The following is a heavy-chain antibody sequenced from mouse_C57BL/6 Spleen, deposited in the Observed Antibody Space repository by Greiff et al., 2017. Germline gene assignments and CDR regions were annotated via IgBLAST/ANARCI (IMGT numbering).Heavy chain of an antibody. CDR2: INPGSGGT. Sequence: QIQLQQSGAELVRPGTSVKVSCKASGYAFTNYLIEWVKQRPGQGLEWIGVINPGSGGTNYNEKFKGKATLTADKSSSTAYMQLSSLTSEDSAVYFCANSILYAMDYWGQGTSVTVSS. CDR3: ANSILYAMDY. D-gene: IGHD2-10*02. CDR1: GYAFTNYL. V-gene: IGHV1-54*01. J-gene: IGHJ4*01.